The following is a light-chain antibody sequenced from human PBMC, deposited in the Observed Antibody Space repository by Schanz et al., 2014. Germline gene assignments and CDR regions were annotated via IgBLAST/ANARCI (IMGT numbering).Light chain of an antibody. V-gene: IGKV3-15*01. CDR3: QQYGSSPLT. CDR2: GAS. CDR1: QSVSTN. J-gene: IGKJ1*01. Sequence: EIVMTQSPVTLSVSPGERATLSCRASQSVSTNLAWFQQKPGQAPRLLMYGASTRATGIPARFSGSGSGTDFTLTISSLEPEDFAVYYCQQYGSSPLTFGQGTKVEIK.